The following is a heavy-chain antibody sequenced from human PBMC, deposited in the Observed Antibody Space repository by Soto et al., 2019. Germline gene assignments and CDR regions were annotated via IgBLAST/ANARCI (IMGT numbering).Heavy chain of an antibody. CDR2: VIPILGTA. V-gene: IGHV1-69*01. Sequence: QVQLVQSGAEVKKPGSSVKVSCTASGGSLRNSVISWVRQAPGQRLVWMGGVIPILGTANYAQKFQGRVTMTADEATSTAYMDLSSLSPDDTAVYYCARLGHPGHWGPGTLVIVSS. CDR3: ARLGHPGH. CDR1: GGSLRNSV. J-gene: IGHJ4*02.